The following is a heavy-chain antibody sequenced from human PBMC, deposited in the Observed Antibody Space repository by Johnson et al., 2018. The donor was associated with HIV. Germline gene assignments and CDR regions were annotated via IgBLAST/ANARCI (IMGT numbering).Heavy chain of an antibody. CDR1: GLNFSDYG. J-gene: IGHJ3*02. V-gene: IGHV3-33*08. CDR2: INWNDGSN. CDR3: ARGLREMECGELALDYYDFGRGGPCQDPRGVVGTFDI. Sequence: QVQLVESGGGVVQPGRSVRLSCAVSGLNFSDYGMHWVRQAPGKGLEWVSGINWNDGSNDYADSVKGRFSISRDNSKNTLYLQMNSLRAEETALYYCARGLREMECGELALDYYDFGRGGPCQDPRGVVGTFDIWGQGTMVTVSS. D-gene: IGHD3-3*01.